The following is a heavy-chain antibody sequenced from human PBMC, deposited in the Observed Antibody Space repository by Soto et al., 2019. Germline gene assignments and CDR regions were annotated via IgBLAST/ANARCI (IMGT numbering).Heavy chain of an antibody. Sequence: ASVKVSCKASGYTFTSYGISWVRQAPGQGLEWMGWISAYNGNTNYAQKLQGRVTMTTDTSTSTAYMELRSLRSDDTAVYYCAREQIVGATPLDYYYGMDVWGQGTTVTVSS. V-gene: IGHV1-18*01. J-gene: IGHJ6*02. CDR3: AREQIVGATPLDYYYGMDV. CDR2: ISAYNGNT. D-gene: IGHD1-26*01. CDR1: GYTFTSYG.